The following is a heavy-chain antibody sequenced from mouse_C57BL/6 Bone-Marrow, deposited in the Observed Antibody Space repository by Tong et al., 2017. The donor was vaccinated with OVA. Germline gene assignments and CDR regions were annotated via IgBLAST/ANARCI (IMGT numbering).Heavy chain of an antibody. D-gene: IGHD2-10*02. Sequence: SCKASGYTFTSYYMYWVKQRPGQGLEWIGEINPSNGGTNFNEKFKSKATLTVDKSSSTAYMQISSMTSEDAAVYYWTRGSMVTPFDYWGQGTT. CDR2: INPSNGGT. V-gene: IGHV1S81*02. J-gene: IGHJ2*01. CDR3: TRGSMVTPFDY. CDR1: GYTFTSYY.